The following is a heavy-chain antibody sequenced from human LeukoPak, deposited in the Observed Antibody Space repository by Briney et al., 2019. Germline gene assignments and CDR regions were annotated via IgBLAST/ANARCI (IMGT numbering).Heavy chain of an antibody. CDR3: ETSPTTYYYYYMDV. V-gene: IGHV4-34*01. Sequence: PSETLSLTCAVYGGSFSGYYWSWIRQPPGKGLEWIGEINHSGTTNYNPSLKSRVTMSVDTSTNQFSLKLSSVTAADTAVYYFETSPTTYYYYYMDVWGKGTTVTVSS. CDR1: GGSFSGYY. J-gene: IGHJ6*03. D-gene: IGHD1-1*01. CDR2: INHSGTT.